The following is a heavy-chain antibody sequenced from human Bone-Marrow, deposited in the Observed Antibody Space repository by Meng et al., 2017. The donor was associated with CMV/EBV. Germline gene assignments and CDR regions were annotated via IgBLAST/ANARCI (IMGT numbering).Heavy chain of an antibody. CDR2: INPNSGGT. J-gene: IGHJ6*02. Sequence: ASVKVSCKASGYTFTGYYMHWVRQAPGQGLEWMGWINPNSGGTNYAQKFQGRVTMTRDTSISTAYMELSRLRSDDTAVYYCAIGELRDYYYGMDVWGQGHTVTVAS. V-gene: IGHV1-2*02. D-gene: IGHD1-7*01. CDR1: GYTFTGYY. CDR3: AIGELRDYYYGMDV.